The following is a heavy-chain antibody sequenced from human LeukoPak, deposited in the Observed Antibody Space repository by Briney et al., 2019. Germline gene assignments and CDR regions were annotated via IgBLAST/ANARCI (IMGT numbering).Heavy chain of an antibody. D-gene: IGHD3-3*01. Sequence: GGSLRLSCAASGFTFSSYSMNWVRQAPGKGRGWVSYISSSSSTIYYADSVKGRFTISRDNAKNSLYLQMNSLRAEDTAVYYCARGTNWITIFGGWCDPWGQGTLVTVSS. CDR3: ARGTNWITIFGGWCDP. J-gene: IGHJ5*02. V-gene: IGHV3-48*04. CDR1: GFTFSSYS. CDR2: ISSSSSTI.